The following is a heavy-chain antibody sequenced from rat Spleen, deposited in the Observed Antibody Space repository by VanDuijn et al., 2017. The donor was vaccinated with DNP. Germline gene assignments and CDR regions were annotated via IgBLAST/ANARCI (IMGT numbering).Heavy chain of an antibody. V-gene: IGHV5S13*01. CDR3: ATQTYYGLGKFDY. Sequence: EVQLVETGGGLVQPGRSLKLSCAASGFTFSNYGMAWVRPAPTKGLEWVASLSPGGGNTYYRDSVKGRFTISRDNAKNTHDLQMDSLRSEDTATYYCATQTYYGLGKFDYWGQGVMVTVSS. J-gene: IGHJ2*01. D-gene: IGHD1-9*01. CDR1: GFTFSNYG. CDR2: LSPGGGNT.